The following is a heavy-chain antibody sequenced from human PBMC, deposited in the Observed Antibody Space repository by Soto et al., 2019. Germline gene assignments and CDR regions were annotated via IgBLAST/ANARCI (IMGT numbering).Heavy chain of an antibody. CDR2: IWYDGSNK. CDR3: ARDLRQQLDYYYYYGMDV. Sequence: PGGSLRLSCAASGFTFSSYGMHWVRQAPGKGLEWVAVIWYDGSNKYYADSVKGRFTISRDNSKNTLYLQMNSLRAEDTAVYYCARDLRQQLDYYYYYGMDVWGQGTTVTVSS. J-gene: IGHJ6*02. D-gene: IGHD6-13*01. V-gene: IGHV3-33*01. CDR1: GFTFSSYG.